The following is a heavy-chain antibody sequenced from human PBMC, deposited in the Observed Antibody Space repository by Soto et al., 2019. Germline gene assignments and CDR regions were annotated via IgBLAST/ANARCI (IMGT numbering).Heavy chain of an antibody. CDR1: GGSISSYY. Sequence: SETLSLTCTVSGGSISSYYWSWIRQPPGKGLEWIGYIYYSGSTNYNPSLKSRVTISVDTSKNQFSLKLSSVTAADTAVYYCARTDYDILTGYREYHYYYMDVWGKGTTVTVSS. CDR2: IYYSGST. CDR3: ARTDYDILTGYREYHYYYMDV. D-gene: IGHD3-9*01. J-gene: IGHJ6*03. V-gene: IGHV4-59*01.